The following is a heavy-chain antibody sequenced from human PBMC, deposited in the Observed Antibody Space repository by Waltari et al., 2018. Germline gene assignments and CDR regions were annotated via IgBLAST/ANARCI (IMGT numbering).Heavy chain of an antibody. CDR1: GGSIRNGHYY. CDR3: AKGAGDQPPKFDP. Sequence: QVQLQESGPGLVKPSQTLSLSCSVSGGSIRNGHYYWTWIRQPPGKGLEWIGYIYSTGTTYYNPSLKNRVFISVDTSKNQFPLNLTSVTAADTAVYYCAKGAGDQPPKFDPWGQGTLVTVSS. J-gene: IGHJ5*02. CDR2: IYSTGTT. V-gene: IGHV4-30-4*08. D-gene: IGHD7-27*01.